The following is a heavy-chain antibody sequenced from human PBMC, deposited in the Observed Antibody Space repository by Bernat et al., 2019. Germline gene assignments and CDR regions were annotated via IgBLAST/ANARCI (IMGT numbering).Heavy chain of an antibody. Sequence: QVQLVQSGAEVKKPGASVKVSCKASGFFLSSYGINWVRQAPGQGLEWMGWSSGDNGNTSYVEKFEGRVTMTSDTTTNTAYMELTSLRSDDTAVYYCKRDRRTMTGFWTWFDPWGQGTLVIVSS. CDR1: GFFLSSYG. D-gene: IGHD3-9*01. CDR2: SSGDNGNT. V-gene: IGHV1-18*01. J-gene: IGHJ5*02. CDR3: KRDRRTMTGFWTWFDP.